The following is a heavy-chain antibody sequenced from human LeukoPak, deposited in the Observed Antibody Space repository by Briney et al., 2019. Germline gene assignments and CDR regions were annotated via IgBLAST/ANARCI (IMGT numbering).Heavy chain of an antibody. CDR3: ARDVVAAAGSFDY. V-gene: IGHV4-59*01. CDR1: GGSISSYY. CDR2: IYYSGST. J-gene: IGHJ4*02. D-gene: IGHD6-13*01. Sequence: PSETLSLTCTVSGGSISSYYWGWIRQPPGKGLEWIGSIYYSGSTNYNPSLKSRVTISVDTSKNQFSLKLSSVTAADTAVYYCARDVVAAAGSFDYWGQGTQVTVSS.